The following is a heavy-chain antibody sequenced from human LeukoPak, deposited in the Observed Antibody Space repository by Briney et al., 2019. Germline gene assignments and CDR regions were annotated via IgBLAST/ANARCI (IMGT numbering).Heavy chain of an antibody. CDR1: GFTFSSYA. D-gene: IGHD3-22*01. CDR2: ISGSGGST. V-gene: IGHV3-23*01. J-gene: IGHJ5*02. CDR3: AKGGAYYYDSSGYFDH. Sequence: PGGSLRLSCAASGFTFSSYAMSWVRQAPGKGLEWVSVISGSGGSTSYADSVKGRFTISRVNSKNTLYLQMNSLRAEDTAVYYCAKGGAYYYDSSGYFDHWGQGALVTVSS.